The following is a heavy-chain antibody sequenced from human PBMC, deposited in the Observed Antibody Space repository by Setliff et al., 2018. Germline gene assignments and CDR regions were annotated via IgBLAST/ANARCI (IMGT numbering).Heavy chain of an antibody. V-gene: IGHV1-2*06. CDR1: GFVFTNYA. J-gene: IGHJ5*02. Sequence: ASVKVSCKASGFVFTNYAITWVRQAPGQGLECMGRINTNNGGTNYAQKFQGRVTLTRDTSITTVYMELSTLTSDDTAVYYCVREGLSFGPGCCPNWLDPWGQGTLVTVSS. CDR2: INTNNGGT. D-gene: IGHD3-3*01. CDR3: VREGLSFGPGCCPNWLDP.